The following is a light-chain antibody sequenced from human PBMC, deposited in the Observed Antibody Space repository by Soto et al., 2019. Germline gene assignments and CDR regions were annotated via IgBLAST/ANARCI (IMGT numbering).Light chain of an antibody. V-gene: IGKV3-11*01. J-gene: IGKJ1*01. CDR1: QSVSGS. Sequence: EIVLTQSPATLSLSPGERATLSCRASQSVSGSLAWYQQKPGQAPRLLIYDASNRATGIPARFSGSGSGTDFTLTISSLEPEDFAVYYCQRGRTFGQGTKVDIK. CDR2: DAS. CDR3: QRGRT.